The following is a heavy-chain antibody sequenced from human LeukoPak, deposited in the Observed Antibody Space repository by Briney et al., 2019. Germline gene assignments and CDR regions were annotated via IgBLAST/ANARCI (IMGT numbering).Heavy chain of an antibody. CDR2: ISYDGSNK. CDR3: ARDLAYGDSFQANYYYYYYMDV. CDR1: GFTFSSYS. V-gene: IGHV3-30*03. Sequence: GGSLRLSCAASGFTFSSYSMNWVRQAPGKGLEWVAVISYDGSNKYYADSVKGRFTISRDNSKNTLYLQMNSLRAEDTAVYYCARDLAYGDSFQANYYYYYYMDVWGKGTTVTISS. J-gene: IGHJ6*03. D-gene: IGHD4-17*01.